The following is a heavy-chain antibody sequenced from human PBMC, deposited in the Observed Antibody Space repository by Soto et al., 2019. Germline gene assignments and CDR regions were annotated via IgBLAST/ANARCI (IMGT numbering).Heavy chain of an antibody. V-gene: IGHV4-59*01. CDR3: ARSGGFVIDY. J-gene: IGHJ4*02. D-gene: IGHD2-8*02. CDR1: GGSISSYY. Sequence: SETLSLTCTVSGGSISSYYWSWIRQPPGKGLEWIGYIYYSGSTNYNPSLKSRVTISVDTSKNQFSLKLSSVTAADTAVYYCARSGGFVIDYWGQGTLVTVSS. CDR2: IYYSGST.